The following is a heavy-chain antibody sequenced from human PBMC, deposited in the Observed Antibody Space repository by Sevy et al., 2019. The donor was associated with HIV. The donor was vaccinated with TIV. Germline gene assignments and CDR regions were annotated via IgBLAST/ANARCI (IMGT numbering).Heavy chain of an antibody. CDR2: IYPGDSDT. V-gene: IGHV5-51*01. D-gene: IGHD2-2*03. J-gene: IGHJ3*02. CDR1: GYSFTSYW. Sequence: GESLKISCKGSGYSFTSYWIGWVRQMPGKGLEWMGIIYPGDSDTRYSPSFQGQVTISADKSISTAYLQWSSLKASDTAMYYCASGNCSSTSCPKTDAFDIWGQGTMVTVSS. CDR3: ASGNCSSTSCPKTDAFDI.